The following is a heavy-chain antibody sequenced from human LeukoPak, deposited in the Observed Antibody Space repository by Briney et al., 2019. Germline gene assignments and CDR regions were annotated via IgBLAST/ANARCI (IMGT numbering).Heavy chain of an antibody. CDR3: AEIPLGDY. CDR1: GFTFSSYG. J-gene: IGHJ4*02. D-gene: IGHD7-27*01. Sequence: GGSLRLSCAASGFTFSSYGMHWVRQAPGKGLEWVAVISYDGSNKYYADSVKGRITISRDNSKNTLYLQMNSLRAEDTAVYYCAEIPLGDYWGQGTLVTVSS. CDR2: ISYDGSNK. V-gene: IGHV3-30*03.